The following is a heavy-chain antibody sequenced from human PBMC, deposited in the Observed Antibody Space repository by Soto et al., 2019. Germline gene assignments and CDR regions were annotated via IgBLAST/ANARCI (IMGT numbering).Heavy chain of an antibody. CDR3: ARDRDLYYDFWSGPNWFDP. D-gene: IGHD3-3*01. J-gene: IGHJ5*02. Sequence: ASVKVSCKASGYTFTSYAIHWVRQAPGQRLEWMGWINAGNGNTKYSQNFQGRVTITRDTSASTAYTELSSLRSEDTAVYYCARDRDLYYDFWSGPNWFDPWGQGTLVTVSS. CDR1: GYTFTSYA. CDR2: INAGNGNT. V-gene: IGHV1-3*01.